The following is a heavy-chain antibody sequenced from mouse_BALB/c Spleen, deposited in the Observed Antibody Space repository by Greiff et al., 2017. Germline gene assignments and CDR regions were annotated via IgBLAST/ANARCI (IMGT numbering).Heavy chain of an antibody. V-gene: IGHV1-9*01. D-gene: IGHD4-1*01. Sequence: VQLQQSGAELMKPGASVKISCKATGYTFSSYWIEWVKQRPGHGLEWIGEILPGSGSTNYNEKFKGKATFTADTSSNTAYMQLSSLTSEDSAVYYCARRGDLDWEGFAYWGQGTLVTVSA. CDR2: ILPGSGST. CDR3: ARRGDLDWEGFAY. CDR1: GYTFSSYW. J-gene: IGHJ3*01.